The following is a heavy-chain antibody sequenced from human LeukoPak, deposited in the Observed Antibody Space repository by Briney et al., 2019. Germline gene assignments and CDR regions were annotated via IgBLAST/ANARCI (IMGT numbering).Heavy chain of an antibody. CDR2: INHSGST. CDR1: GGSFSGYY. J-gene: IGHJ5*02. V-gene: IGHV4-34*01. D-gene: IGHD3-3*01. CDR3: ARHWAFYDFWSGYINWFDP. Sequence: SETLSLTCAVYGGSFSGYYWSWIRQPPGKGLEWIGEINHSGSTNYNPSLKSRVTISVDTSKNQFSPKLSSVTAADTAVYYCARHWAFYDFWSGYINWFDPWGQGTLVTVSS.